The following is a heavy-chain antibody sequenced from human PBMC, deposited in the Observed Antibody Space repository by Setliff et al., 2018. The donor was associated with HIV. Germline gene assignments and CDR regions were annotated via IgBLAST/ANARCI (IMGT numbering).Heavy chain of an antibody. CDR3: ARPGWGLTVVTPNFDY. D-gene: IGHD2-21*02. CDR1: GLTFNRYW. Sequence: LRLSCVASGLTFNRYWMSWVRQAPGRGLEWVANIKQDGSEEYYADSVKGRFTISRDNAKNSLYLQMNSLRAEDTAVYYCARPGWGLTVVTPNFDYWGQGTLVTVSS. J-gene: IGHJ4*02. CDR2: IKQDGSEE. V-gene: IGHV3-7*01.